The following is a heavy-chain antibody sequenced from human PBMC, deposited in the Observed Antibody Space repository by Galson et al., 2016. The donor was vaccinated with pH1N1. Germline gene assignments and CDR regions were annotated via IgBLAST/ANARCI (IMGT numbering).Heavy chain of an antibody. CDR3: VRAFHSNSWYYFVY. CDR1: GFIFDDYG. Sequence: SLRLSCAASGFIFDDYGMSWVRQVPGKGLEWVSGINWKGSSTEYADSVKGRLTISRDNAKSSVFLQMNSRSDEDTALYYCVRAFHSNSWYYFVYWGQGPLVAVSS. J-gene: IGHJ4*02. V-gene: IGHV3-20*04. D-gene: IGHD6-13*01. CDR2: INWKGSST.